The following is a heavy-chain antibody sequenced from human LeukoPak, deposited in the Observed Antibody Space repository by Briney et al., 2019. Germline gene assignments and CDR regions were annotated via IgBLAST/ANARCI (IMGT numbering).Heavy chain of an antibody. Sequence: SETLSLTCTVSGGSISSGGYYWSWIRQHPGKGLEWIGYIYYSGSTYYNPSLKSRVTISVDTSKNQFSLKLSSVTAADTAIYYCARENPSGYYNRPIDYWGQGTLVTVSS. V-gene: IGHV4-31*03. CDR3: ARENPSGYYNRPIDY. D-gene: IGHD3-22*01. CDR1: GGSISSGGYY. J-gene: IGHJ4*02. CDR2: IYYSGST.